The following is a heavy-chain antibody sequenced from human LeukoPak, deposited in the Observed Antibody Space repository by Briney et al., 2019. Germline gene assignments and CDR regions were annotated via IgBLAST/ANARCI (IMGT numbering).Heavy chain of an antibody. D-gene: IGHD3-3*01. Sequence: ASVKVSCKVSGYTLTELSMHWVRQAPGKGLEWMGGFDPEDGETIYAQKFQGRVTMTEDTSTDTAYMELSSLRSEDTAVYYCATVPSWGSGYYGAFDYWGQGTLVTVSS. CDR3: ATVPSWGSGYYGAFDY. CDR1: GYTLTELS. V-gene: IGHV1-24*01. CDR2: FDPEDGET. J-gene: IGHJ4*02.